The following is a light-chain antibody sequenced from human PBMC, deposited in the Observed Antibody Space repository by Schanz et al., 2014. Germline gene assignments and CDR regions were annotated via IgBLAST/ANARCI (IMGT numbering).Light chain of an antibody. CDR2: DAS. Sequence: EIVLTQSPATLSLSPGERATLSCRASQSVSSYLAWYQQKPGQAPRLLIYDASNKATGIPARFSGSWSGTDFPLTISSLEPEDFAVYYCQQRSNWPLLTFGGGTKVEIK. J-gene: IGKJ4*01. V-gene: IGKV3-11*01. CDR3: QQRSNWPLLT. CDR1: QSVSSY.